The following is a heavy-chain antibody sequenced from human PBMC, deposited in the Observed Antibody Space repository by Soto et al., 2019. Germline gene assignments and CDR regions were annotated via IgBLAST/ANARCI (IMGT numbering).Heavy chain of an antibody. Sequence: QVQLQESGPGLVKPSQTLSLTCTVSGGSISSGGYYWSWIRQHPGKGLEWIGYIYYSGSTYYNPSLKSRVTIEVDTSKNQFSLKLSSVTAADTAVYYCARDSLQGDNWYFDLWGRGTLVTVSS. CDR3: ARDSLQGDNWYFDL. D-gene: IGHD2-21*02. CDR1: GGSISSGGYY. CDR2: IYYSGST. V-gene: IGHV4-31*03. J-gene: IGHJ2*01.